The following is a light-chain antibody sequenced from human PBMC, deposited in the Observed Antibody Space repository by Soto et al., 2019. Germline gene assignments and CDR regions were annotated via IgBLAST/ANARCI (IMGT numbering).Light chain of an antibody. Sequence: DIQLTQSPSSLSASVGDRVTITCRASQGISNFLAWYQQKPGKAPKLLIYAASTLQSGVPSRFSGSRSGTEFTLTISSLQPEDFATYYCQQLNSRTFGPGTTVEIK. CDR2: AAS. J-gene: IGKJ3*01. V-gene: IGKV1-9*01. CDR3: QQLNSRT. CDR1: QGISNF.